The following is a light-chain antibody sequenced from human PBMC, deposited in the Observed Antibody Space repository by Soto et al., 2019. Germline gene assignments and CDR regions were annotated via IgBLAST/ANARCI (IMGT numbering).Light chain of an antibody. CDR2: DAS. CDR1: QSIGTY. CDR3: QQYGSSPYT. V-gene: IGKV3-11*01. Sequence: EIVLTQSPATLSLSPGERATLSCRASQSIGTYLAWYQQRPGQNPRLLIYDASNRATGIPARFSGRGSGTDFTLTISSLEPDDFAVYYCQQYGSSPYTFGQGTKLEIK. J-gene: IGKJ2*01.